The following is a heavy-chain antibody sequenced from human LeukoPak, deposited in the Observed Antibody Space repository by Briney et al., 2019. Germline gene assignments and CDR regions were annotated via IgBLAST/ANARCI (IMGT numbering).Heavy chain of an antibody. D-gene: IGHD3-22*01. Sequence: SETLSLTCTVSGGSISSSSYYWGWIRQPPGKGLEWIGSSYYSGSTYYNPSLKSRVTISVDTSKNQFSLKLSSVTAADTAVYYCARLRITMIVVVTYYVGRFDIWGQGTMVTVSS. V-gene: IGHV4-39*01. CDR2: SYYSGST. J-gene: IGHJ3*02. CDR1: GGSISSSSYY. CDR3: ARLRITMIVVVTYYVGRFDI.